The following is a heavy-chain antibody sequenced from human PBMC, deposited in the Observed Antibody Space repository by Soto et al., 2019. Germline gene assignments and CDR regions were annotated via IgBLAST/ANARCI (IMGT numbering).Heavy chain of an antibody. Sequence: PGGSLRLSCAASGFTFSSYAMSWVRQAPGKGLEWVSAISGSGGSTYYADSVKGRFTISRDNSKNTLYLQMNSLRAEDTAVYYCARPKKYSSSWNYYFDYWGQGTLVTVSS. D-gene: IGHD6-13*01. J-gene: IGHJ4*02. CDR1: GFTFSSYA. V-gene: IGHV3-23*01. CDR2: ISGSGGST. CDR3: ARPKKYSSSWNYYFDY.